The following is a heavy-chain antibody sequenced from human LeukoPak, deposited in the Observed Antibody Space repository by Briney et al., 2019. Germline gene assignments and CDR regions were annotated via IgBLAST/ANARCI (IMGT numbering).Heavy chain of an antibody. J-gene: IGHJ4*02. CDR1: GGSISSGGYY. CDR2: IYHSGST. V-gene: IGHV4-61*08. Sequence: PSETLSLTCTVSGGSISSGGYYWSWIRQPPGKGLEWIGYIYHSGSTNYNPSLKSRVTISVDTSKNQFSLKLSSVTAADTAVYYCATSHYGDYDLGQYYFDYWGQGTLVTVSS. CDR3: ATSHYGDYDLGQYYFDY. D-gene: IGHD4-17*01.